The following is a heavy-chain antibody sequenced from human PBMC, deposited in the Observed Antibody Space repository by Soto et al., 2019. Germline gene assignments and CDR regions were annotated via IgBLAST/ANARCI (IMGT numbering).Heavy chain of an antibody. CDR2: INPNSGGT. V-gene: IGHV1-2*04. Sequence: GASVKVSCKASGYTFTGYYMHWVRQAPGQGLEWMGWINPNSGGTNYAQKFQGWVTMTRDTSISTAYMELSRLRSDDTAVYYCARGGSYRLLYNYYYYGMDVWGQGTTVTVYS. CDR1: GYTFTGYY. D-gene: IGHD1-26*01. J-gene: IGHJ6*02. CDR3: ARGGSYRLLYNYYYYGMDV.